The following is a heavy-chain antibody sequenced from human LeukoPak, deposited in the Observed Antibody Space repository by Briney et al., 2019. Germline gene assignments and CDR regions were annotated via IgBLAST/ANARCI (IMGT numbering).Heavy chain of an antibody. V-gene: IGHV3-48*03. CDR2: ISSGTTTI. J-gene: IGHJ4*02. CDR1: GLTFSSYE. CDR3: ARRYCSSTSRTLDY. Sequence: GGSLRLSCTASGLTFSSYEMNWVRQAPGKGLEWVSYISSGTTTIYYADSVKGRFTISRDNAKNSLYLQMNSLRAEDTAVYYCARRYCSSTSRTLDYWGQGTLVTVSS. D-gene: IGHD2-2*01.